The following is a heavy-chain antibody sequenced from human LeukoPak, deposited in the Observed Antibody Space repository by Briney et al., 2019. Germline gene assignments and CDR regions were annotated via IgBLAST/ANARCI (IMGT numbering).Heavy chain of an antibody. J-gene: IGHJ4*02. CDR3: ARDYGGSSPFDY. V-gene: IGHV3-30*07. D-gene: IGHD4-23*01. CDR1: GFSFSSYH. Sequence: GGSLRLSCVASGFSFSSYHMHWVRQAPGKGLEWVAVISHDGTDKNYSDSVKGRFTISRDNSKSTLYLQMNSLRAEDTAVYYCARDYGGSSPFDYWGQGTLVTVSS. CDR2: ISHDGTDK.